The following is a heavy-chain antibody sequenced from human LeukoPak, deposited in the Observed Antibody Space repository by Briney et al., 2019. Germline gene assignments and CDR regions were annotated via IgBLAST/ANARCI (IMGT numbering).Heavy chain of an antibody. Sequence: ASVKVSCKASGGTFSSNIITWVRQAPGQGLEWMGGIIPMFGTAKYAQKFQGRVSITADNSTNTAYMEVSSLTSEDTAVYYCARDRSRVGGSLAAAGTLDYYYYYMDVWGKGTTVTISS. D-gene: IGHD6-13*01. J-gene: IGHJ6*03. CDR3: ARDRSRVGGSLAAAGTLDYYYYYMDV. CDR1: GGTFSSNI. CDR2: IIPMFGTA. V-gene: IGHV1-69*06.